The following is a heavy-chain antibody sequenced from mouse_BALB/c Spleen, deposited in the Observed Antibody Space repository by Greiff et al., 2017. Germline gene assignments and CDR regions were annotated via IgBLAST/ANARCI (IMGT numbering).Heavy chain of an antibody. CDR2: INPYNDGT. CDR1: GYTFTSYV. CDR3: ARGDYGNSAWFAY. J-gene: IGHJ3*01. D-gene: IGHD2-1*01. Sequence: EVQGVESGPELVKPGASVKMSCKASGYTFTSYVMHWVKQKPGQGLEWIGYINPYNDGTKYNEKFKGKATLTSDKSSSTAYMELSSLTSEDSAVYYCARGDYGNSAWFAYWGQGTLVTVSA. V-gene: IGHV1-14*01.